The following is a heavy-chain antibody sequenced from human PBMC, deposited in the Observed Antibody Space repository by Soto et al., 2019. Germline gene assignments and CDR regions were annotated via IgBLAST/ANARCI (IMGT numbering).Heavy chain of an antibody. Sequence: SGPTLVNPTQTLTLTCTFSGFSLSTSGVGVAWIRQPPGKALEWLALIYWNDDKRYSPSLKARLTITKDTSKNQVVLTMANMDPVDTATYYCAHRPSGWNLFDYWGQGTLVTVSS. CDR1: GFSLSTSGVG. D-gene: IGHD6-19*01. J-gene: IGHJ4*02. V-gene: IGHV2-5*01. CDR2: IYWNDDK. CDR3: AHRPSGWNLFDY.